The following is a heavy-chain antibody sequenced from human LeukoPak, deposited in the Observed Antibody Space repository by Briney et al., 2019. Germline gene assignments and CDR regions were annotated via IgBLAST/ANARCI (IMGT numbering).Heavy chain of an antibody. CDR1: GYSISSGYY. V-gene: IGHV4-38-2*01. CDR3: ARQPIAAAPTV. CDR2: IYYSGST. Sequence: PWETLTLTCAVSGYSISSGYYWGWIRQPPGNGLEWIGSIYYSGSTYYNPSLKSRVTISVDTSKNQFSLKLSSVTAADTAVYYCARQPIAAAPTVWGKGTTVTVSS. J-gene: IGHJ6*04. D-gene: IGHD6-13*01.